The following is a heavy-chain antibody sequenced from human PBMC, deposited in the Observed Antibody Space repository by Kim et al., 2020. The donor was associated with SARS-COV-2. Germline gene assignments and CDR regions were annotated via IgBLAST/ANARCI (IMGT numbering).Heavy chain of an antibody. CDR2: FDPEDGET. CDR3: ATGNRVTTGTTKGFWFDP. J-gene: IGHJ5*02. D-gene: IGHD1-1*01. V-gene: IGHV1-24*01. CDR1: GYTLTELS. Sequence: ASVNVSCKVSGYTLTELSMHWVRQAPGKGLEWMGGFDPEDGETIYAQKFQGRVTMTEDTSTDTAYMELSSLRSEDTAVYYCATGNRVTTGTTKGFWFDPWGQGTLVTVSS.